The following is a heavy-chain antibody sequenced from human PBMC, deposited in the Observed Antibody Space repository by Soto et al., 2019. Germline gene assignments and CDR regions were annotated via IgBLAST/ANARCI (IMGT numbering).Heavy chain of an antibody. CDR2: MNPNSGNT. D-gene: IGHD6-19*01. CDR3: ARSVEWLASFDY. V-gene: IGHV1-8*01. Sequence: QVQLVQSGAEVXXPGASVKVSCKASGYTFTSYDINWVRQATGQGLEWMGWMNPNSGNTGNAQKFQGRITMTRNTSISTAYMELSSLRSEDTAVYYCARSVEWLASFDYWGQGTLVTVSS. J-gene: IGHJ4*02. CDR1: GYTFTSYD.